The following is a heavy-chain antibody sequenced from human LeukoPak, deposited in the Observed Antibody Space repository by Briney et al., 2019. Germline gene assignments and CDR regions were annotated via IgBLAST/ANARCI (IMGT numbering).Heavy chain of an antibody. CDR2: ISNDGSNK. J-gene: IGHJ4*02. CDR3: ASSHRGIAVAGIVPREQDY. V-gene: IGHV3-30*03. CDR1: GFTFSTYG. Sequence: PGGSLRLSCAASGFTFSTYGTHWVRQAPGKGLEWVAAISNDGSNKNYADSVKGRFTISRDNSKNTLYLQMNSLRAEDTAVYYCASSHRGIAVAGIVPREQDYWGQGTLVTVSS. D-gene: IGHD6-19*01.